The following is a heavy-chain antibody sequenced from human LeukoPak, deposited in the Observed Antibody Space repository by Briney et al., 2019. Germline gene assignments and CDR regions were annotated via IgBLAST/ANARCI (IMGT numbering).Heavy chain of an antibody. CDR1: GFIFSSYG. CDR3: ARDGYQPLDY. CDR2: IWYDGSNK. Sequence: GGSLRLSCAASGFIFSSYGMHWVRQAPGKGLEWVALIWYDGSNKYYADSVKGRFTVSRDNSKNTLFLQMNSLRAKDTAVYYCARDGYQPLDYWGQGTLVTVSS. J-gene: IGHJ4*02. V-gene: IGHV3-33*01. D-gene: IGHD6-13*01.